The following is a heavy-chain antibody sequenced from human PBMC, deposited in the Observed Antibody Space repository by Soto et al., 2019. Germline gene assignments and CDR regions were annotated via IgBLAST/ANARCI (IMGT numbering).Heavy chain of an antibody. J-gene: IGHJ6*02. V-gene: IGHV3-33*01. CDR2: IWYDGSNK. Sequence: SLRLSCAASGFTFSSYGMHWVRQSPGKVLEWVAVIWYDGSNKYYADSVKGRFTISRDNSKNTLYLQMNSLRAEDTAVYYCAREYDYVWGSYSFYYYGMDVWGQGTTVTVSS. CDR3: AREYDYVWGSYSFYYYGMDV. CDR1: GFTFSSYG. D-gene: IGHD3-16*02.